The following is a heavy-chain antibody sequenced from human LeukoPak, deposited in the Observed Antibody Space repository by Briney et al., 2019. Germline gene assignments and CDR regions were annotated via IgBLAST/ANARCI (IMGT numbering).Heavy chain of an antibody. CDR2: INPKSGGT. D-gene: IGHD6-13*01. CDR3: ARDGSIAARGDYYYYMDV. J-gene: IGHJ6*03. CDR1: GYTFTDYY. Sequence: GASVKVSCKASGYTFTDYYMHWVRQAPGQGLEWMGWINPKSGGTNYAQKFQGRVTMTRDTSISTAYMELSRLRSDDTAVYYCARDGSIAARGDYYYYMDVWGKGTTVTVSS. V-gene: IGHV1-2*02.